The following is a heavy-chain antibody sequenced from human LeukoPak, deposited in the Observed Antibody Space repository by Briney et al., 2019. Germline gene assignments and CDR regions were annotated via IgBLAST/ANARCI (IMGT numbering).Heavy chain of an antibody. CDR2: IYPGDSDT. CDR1: GYSFTSYW. J-gene: IGHJ4*02. CDR3: ARQAGGSGWYGYKQRPEYYFDY. V-gene: IGHV5-51*01. D-gene: IGHD6-19*01. Sequence: GESLQISCKGSGYSFTSYWIGWVRQMPGKGLEWMGIIYPGDSDTRYSPSFQGQVTISADKSISTAYLQWSSLKASDTAMYYCARQAGGSGWYGYKQRPEYYFDYWGQGTLVTVSS.